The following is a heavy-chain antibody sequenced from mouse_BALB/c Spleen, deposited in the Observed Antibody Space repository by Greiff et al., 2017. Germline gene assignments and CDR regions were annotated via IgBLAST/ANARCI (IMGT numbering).Heavy chain of an antibody. CDR1: GYTFTSYW. J-gene: IGHJ2*01. V-gene: IGHV1S81*02. Sequence: VQLQQSGAELVKPGASVKLSCKASGYTFTSYWMHWVKQRPGQGLEWIGEINPSNGRTNYNEKFKSKATLTVDKSSSTAYMQLSSLTSEDSAVYYCARSGGYPGFDYWGQGTTLTVSS. D-gene: IGHD2-14*01. CDR2: INPSNGRT. CDR3: ARSGGYPGFDY.